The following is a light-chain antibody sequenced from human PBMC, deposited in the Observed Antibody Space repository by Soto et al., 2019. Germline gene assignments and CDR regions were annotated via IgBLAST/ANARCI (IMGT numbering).Light chain of an antibody. J-gene: IGKJ1*01. CDR1: QSVGNY. CDR2: DAS. V-gene: IGKV3-11*01. CDR3: QQRSNWPPWT. Sequence: EIVLTQSPATLSLSPGERATLSCRASQSVGNYLACYQQKPGQAPRLLIYDASNGASGIPARFSGSGSGTDFTLTISSLEPEDSAVYYCQQRSNWPPWTFGQGTKVES.